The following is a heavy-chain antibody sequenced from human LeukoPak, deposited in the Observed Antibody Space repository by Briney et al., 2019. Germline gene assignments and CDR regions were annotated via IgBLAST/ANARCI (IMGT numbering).Heavy chain of an antibody. CDR3: ARGSKPYGEYIRSRIHYFDY. D-gene: IGHD4-17*01. CDR2: ISYDGSNK. CDR1: GFTFSSYA. V-gene: IGHV3-30*04. J-gene: IGHJ4*02. Sequence: PGRSLRLSCAASGFTFSSYAMHWVRQAPGKGLEWVAVISYDGSNKYYADSVKGRFTISRDNSKNTLYVQMNSLRAEDTAVYYCARGSKPYGEYIRSRIHYFDYWGQGTLVTVS.